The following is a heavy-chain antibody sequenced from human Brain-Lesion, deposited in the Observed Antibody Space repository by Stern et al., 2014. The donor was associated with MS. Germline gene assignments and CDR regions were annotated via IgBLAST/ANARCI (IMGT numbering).Heavy chain of an antibody. CDR1: GGSISSGGYY. D-gene: IGHD2-2*01. V-gene: IGHV4-61*02. Sequence: QVQLQESGPGLVKPSQTLSLSCTVSGGSISSGGYYWSWIRQPAGKGLEWIGRIFNSGSTSYNPSLKSRVPTSIDTSNNPFSPTLNPMTAADTAVYYCARGRVVPGFQYYATDVWGQGTTVIVSS. CDR3: ARGRVVPGFQYYATDV. J-gene: IGHJ6*02. CDR2: IFNSGST.